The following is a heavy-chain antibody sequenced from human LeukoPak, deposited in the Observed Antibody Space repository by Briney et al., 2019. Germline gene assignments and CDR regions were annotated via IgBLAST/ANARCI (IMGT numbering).Heavy chain of an antibody. CDR2: IYYSGGT. J-gene: IGHJ4*02. Sequence: SETLSLTCTVSGVSVSGYYWSWIRQPPGKGLEWIGSIYYSGGTYYNPSLKSRVTISVDTSKNQFSLKLSSVTAADTAVYYCARLYYDSSFDYWGQGTLVTVSS. CDR3: ARLYYDSSFDY. V-gene: IGHV4-39*01. D-gene: IGHD3-22*01. CDR1: GVSVSGYY.